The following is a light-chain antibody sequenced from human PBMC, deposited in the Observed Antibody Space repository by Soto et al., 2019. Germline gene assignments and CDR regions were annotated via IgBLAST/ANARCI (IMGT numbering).Light chain of an antibody. CDR1: SSDVGGYNF. Sequence: QSVLTQPASVSGCPGQSITISCTGTSSDVGGYNFVTWYQQHPGEAPKLMIHDVSSRASGVPNRFSGSKSGTTASLTISGLQAEDEADYYCCSYASSTSYVFGTGTKSPS. CDR3: CSYASSTSYV. V-gene: IGLV2-14*03. J-gene: IGLJ1*01. CDR2: DVS.